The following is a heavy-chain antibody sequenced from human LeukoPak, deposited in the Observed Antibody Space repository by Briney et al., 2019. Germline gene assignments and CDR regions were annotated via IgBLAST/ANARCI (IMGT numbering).Heavy chain of an antibody. D-gene: IGHD6-13*01. Sequence: PGGSLRLSCVASGFIFSSYSMSWVRQAPGMGLEWVSVITGSGGNTYYADSVKGRFTISKDNSKNTVYLQMSSLRVDDTAVYYCAKAASSSWPSYYYGMDVWGQGTTVTVSS. J-gene: IGHJ6*02. CDR3: AKAASSSWPSYYYGMDV. V-gene: IGHV3-23*01. CDR2: ITGSGGNT. CDR1: GFIFSSYS.